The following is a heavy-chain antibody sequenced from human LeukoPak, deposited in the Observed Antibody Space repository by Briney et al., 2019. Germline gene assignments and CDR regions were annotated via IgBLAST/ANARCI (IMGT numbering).Heavy chain of an antibody. Sequence: GGSLRLSCAGSGFIFNNYAMHWVRQPPGKGLEWVSGISWNSGTIDYADSVRGRFTISRDNAKNSLYLQMDSLRVEDTAFYYCAKDNRRHYTSGPNPDSLHWGQGALVTVSA. D-gene: IGHD6-19*01. CDR3: AKDNRRHYTSGPNPDSLH. J-gene: IGHJ4*02. CDR2: ISWNSGTI. CDR1: GFIFNNYA. V-gene: IGHV3-9*01.